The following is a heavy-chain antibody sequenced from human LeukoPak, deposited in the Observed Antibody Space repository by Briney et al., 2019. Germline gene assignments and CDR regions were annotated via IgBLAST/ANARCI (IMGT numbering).Heavy chain of an antibody. CDR3: AKEARKSSRPDYYHSSGYEY. CDR1: GFTFSSYG. J-gene: IGHJ4*02. V-gene: IGHV3-30*02. Sequence: GGSLRLSCAASGFTFSSYGMHWVRQAPGKGLEWVAFIRYDGSNKYYADSVKGRFTISRDNSKNTLYLQMNSLRAEDTAVYYCAKEARKSSRPDYYHSSGYEYWGQGTLVTVSS. D-gene: IGHD3-22*01. CDR2: IRYDGSNK.